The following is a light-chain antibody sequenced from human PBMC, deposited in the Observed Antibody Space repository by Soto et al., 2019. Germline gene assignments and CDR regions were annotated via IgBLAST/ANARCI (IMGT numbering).Light chain of an antibody. CDR2: GTS. V-gene: IGKV3-20*01. J-gene: IGKJ2*01. CDR1: QTVHSSF. Sequence: EVVLTQSPGTLSLSPGDRATVSCRASQTVHSSFFAWYQQKGGQAPRLLIYGTSNRAAGIPDRFSGHGSGTDCTLPIDGLEPEDFAMYFCQQHGGSPPYTFGRGTRVEI. CDR3: QQHGGSPPYT.